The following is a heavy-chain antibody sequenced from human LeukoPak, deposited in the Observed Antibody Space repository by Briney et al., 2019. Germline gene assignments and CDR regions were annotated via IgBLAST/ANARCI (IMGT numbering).Heavy chain of an antibody. CDR3: AKDIGPTTGGWFDP. V-gene: IGHV3-9*01. CDR1: GFTFDDYA. Sequence: GGSLRLSCAASGFTFDDYAMHWVRQAPGKGLEWVSGISWNSGSIGYADSVKGRFTISRDNAKNSLYLQMSSLRAEDTALYYCAKDIGPTTGGWFDPWGQGTLVTVTS. D-gene: IGHD1-14*01. J-gene: IGHJ5*02. CDR2: ISWNSGSI.